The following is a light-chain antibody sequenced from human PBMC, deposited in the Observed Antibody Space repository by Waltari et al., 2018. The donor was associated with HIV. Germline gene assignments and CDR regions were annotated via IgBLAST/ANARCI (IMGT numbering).Light chain of an antibody. CDR2: TYN. CDR1: SSNIGRNY. J-gene: IGLJ1*01. Sequence: QSVLTQPPSASGTPGQRVTISCSGSSSNIGRNYVYWYQQLPGKAPKLLISTYNQRPSGVPDRFAGSKSGTSASLAISGLRSEDDADYYCAAWNDRLSGYVFGTGTKVTV. CDR3: AAWNDRLSGYV. V-gene: IGLV1-47*01.